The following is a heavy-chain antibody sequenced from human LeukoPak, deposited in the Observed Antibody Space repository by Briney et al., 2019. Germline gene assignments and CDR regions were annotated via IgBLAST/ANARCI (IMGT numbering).Heavy chain of an antibody. Sequence: KASETLSLTCTVSGGSISSASYYWSWIRQPAGKGLEWIGRIYTSGSINDNPSLKSRVTISVDTSKNQFSLKLSSVTAADTAVYYCARGRLGFDPWGQGTLVTVSS. CDR1: GGSISSASYY. D-gene: IGHD5-12*01. CDR2: IYTSGSI. CDR3: ARGRLGFDP. J-gene: IGHJ5*02. V-gene: IGHV4-61*02.